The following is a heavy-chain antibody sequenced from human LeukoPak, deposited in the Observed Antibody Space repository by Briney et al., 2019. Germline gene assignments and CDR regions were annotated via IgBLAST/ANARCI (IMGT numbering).Heavy chain of an antibody. V-gene: IGHV1-8*03. Sequence: ASVKVSRKASGYTFTSYDINWVRQATGQGLEWMGWMNPNSGNTGYAQKFQGRVTITRNTSISTAYMELSSLRSEDTAVYYCARGRRLLWFGELSSYYFDYWGQGTLVTVSS. J-gene: IGHJ4*02. CDR3: ARGRRLLWFGELSSYYFDY. D-gene: IGHD3-10*01. CDR1: GYTFTSYD. CDR2: MNPNSGNT.